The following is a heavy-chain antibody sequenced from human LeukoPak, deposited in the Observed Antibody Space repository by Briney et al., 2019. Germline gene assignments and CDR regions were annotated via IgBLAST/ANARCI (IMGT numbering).Heavy chain of an antibody. CDR1: GFTFSPYT. V-gene: IGHV3-53*01. J-gene: IGHJ4*02. D-gene: IGHD5-12*01. CDR3: ATGQTRGYSGYGYFDY. CDR2: IYSGGST. Sequence: GGSLRLSCAASGFTFSPYTMTRVRQAPGKGLEWVSVIYSGGSTYYADSVKGRFTISRDNSKNTLYLQMNSLRAEDTAVYYCATGQTRGYSGYGYFDYWGQGTLVTVSS.